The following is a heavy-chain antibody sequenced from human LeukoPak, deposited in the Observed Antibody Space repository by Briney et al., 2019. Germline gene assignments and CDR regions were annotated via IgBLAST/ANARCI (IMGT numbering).Heavy chain of an antibody. D-gene: IGHD2-21*02. Sequence: GASVKVSCKASGGTFSSYAISWVRQAPGQGLEWMGGIIPIFGTANYAQKFQGRVTITTDESTSTAYMELSSLRSEDTAVYYCARANCGGDCKDYYYYYYMDVWGKGTTVTVSS. CDR1: GGTFSSYA. CDR3: ARANCGGDCKDYYYYYYMDV. CDR2: IIPIFGTA. V-gene: IGHV1-69*05. J-gene: IGHJ6*03.